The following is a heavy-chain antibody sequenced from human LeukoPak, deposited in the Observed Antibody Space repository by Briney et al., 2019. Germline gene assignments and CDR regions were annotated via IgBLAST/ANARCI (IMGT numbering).Heavy chain of an antibody. V-gene: IGHV4-38-2*02. D-gene: IGHD1-26*01. CDR3: ARDHEGVGATTFDY. CDR1: GYSISSGYY. Sequence: PSETLSLTCTVSGYSISSGYYWGWIRQPPGKGLEWIGSIYHSGSTYYNPSLKSRVTISVDTSKNQFSLELSSVTAADTAVYYCARDHEGVGATTFDYWGQGTLVTVSS. CDR2: IYHSGST. J-gene: IGHJ4*02.